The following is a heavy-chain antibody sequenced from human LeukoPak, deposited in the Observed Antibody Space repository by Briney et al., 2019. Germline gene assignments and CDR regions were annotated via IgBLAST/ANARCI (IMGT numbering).Heavy chain of an antibody. Sequence: DSGPTLLNRTQTLLLTCDFSGFSLTSPEVDVAWIRQPPGKALEWLALIYWGNDDRQSPLLRRRLTITKDTSKNQVVLRMTNMDPMITATYYSAQTYKWKSPGEATDAFDIWGQGTIVTVSS. CDR3: AQTYKWKSPGEATDAFDI. D-gene: IGHD1-20*01. J-gene: IGHJ3*02. CDR2: IYWGNDD. V-gene: IGHV2-5*02. CDR1: GFSLTSPEVD.